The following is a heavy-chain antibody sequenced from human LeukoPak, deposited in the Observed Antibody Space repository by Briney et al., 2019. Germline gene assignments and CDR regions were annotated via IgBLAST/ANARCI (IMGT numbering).Heavy chain of an antibody. J-gene: IGHJ4*02. CDR2: ITSSSRTI. CDR3: ARAYNGYTFGYHY. V-gene: IGHV3-48*01. Sequence: GGSLRLSCAASGFSFSDYNMNWVRQTPGKGLEWVSYITSSSRTIHYADSVKGRFTTSRDNAKNSLYLQMNSLRAEDTAVYYCARAYNGYTFGYHYWGQGTLVTVSS. D-gene: IGHD5-18*01. CDR1: GFSFSDYN.